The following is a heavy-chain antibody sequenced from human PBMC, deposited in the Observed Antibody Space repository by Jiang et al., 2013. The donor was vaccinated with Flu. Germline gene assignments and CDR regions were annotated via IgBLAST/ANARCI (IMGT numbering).Heavy chain of an antibody. V-gene: IGHV4-4*09. J-gene: IGHJ4*02. CDR2: INTSGRT. CDR3: ARLYYDFWTGYSGTHEDYYFDY. Sequence: VQLVESGPGLVRPSETLSLTCTVSGDSLSSSFWSWIRQPPGKGLEWIGYINTSGRTNNNPALKSRVTISVDTSKNQFSLKLSSVTAADTAVYYCARLYYDFWTGYSGTHEDYYFDYWGQGTLVSVSS. CDR1: GDSLSSSF. D-gene: IGHD3-3*01.